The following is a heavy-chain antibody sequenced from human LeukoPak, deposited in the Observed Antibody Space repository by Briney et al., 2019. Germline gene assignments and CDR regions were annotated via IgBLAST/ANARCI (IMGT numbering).Heavy chain of an antibody. D-gene: IGHD4-23*01. V-gene: IGHV3-33*01. Sequence: PGRSLRLSCAASGFSFTSYGMHWVRQAPGKGLEWVAVIWYDGTNKYYADSVEGRFTISRDTSNNMLYLQMNSLRAEDTPVYYCARVSESGNSDYWGQGTLVTVSS. CDR1: GFSFTSYG. J-gene: IGHJ4*02. CDR2: IWYDGTNK. CDR3: ARVSESGNSDY.